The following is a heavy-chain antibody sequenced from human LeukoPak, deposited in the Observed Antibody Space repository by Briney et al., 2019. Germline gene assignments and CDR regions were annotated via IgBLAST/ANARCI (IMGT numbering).Heavy chain of an antibody. CDR3: AKETETGDFDY. Sequence: LAGGSLRLSCAASGFTFSSYGMHWVRQAPGKGLEWVAVTLYDGSNKYYADSVKGRFTISRDNSKNTLYLQMNSLRAEDTAVYYCAKETETGDFDYWGQGTLVTVSS. D-gene: IGHD3-9*01. CDR2: TLYDGSNK. CDR1: GFTFSSYG. J-gene: IGHJ4*02. V-gene: IGHV3-30*18.